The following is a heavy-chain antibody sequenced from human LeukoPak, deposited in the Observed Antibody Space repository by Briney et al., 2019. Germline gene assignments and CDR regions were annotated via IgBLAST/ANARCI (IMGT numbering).Heavy chain of an antibody. CDR1: GFTFSSYG. J-gene: IGHJ4*02. Sequence: PGGSLRLSCAASGFTFSSYGMHWVRQAPGKGREWLSVLLYDCTNKSSAVSVKPPFTISTDNSNNTLYPQMNSLTAEYTAVYYCARHSGNYFSDYSGQGTLLTAAS. CDR3: ARHSGNYFSDY. V-gene: IGHV3-33*01. D-gene: IGHD1-26*01. CDR2: LLYDCTNK.